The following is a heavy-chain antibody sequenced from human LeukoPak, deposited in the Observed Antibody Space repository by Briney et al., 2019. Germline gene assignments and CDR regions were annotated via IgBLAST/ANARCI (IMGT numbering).Heavy chain of an antibody. CDR2: IKQDGSEK. J-gene: IGHJ4*02. Sequence: GGSLRLSCAGSGFIFSSHWMIWVRQAPGKGLEWVANIKQDGSEKYYVDSVKGRFTFSRDNTKSSMYLEMNSLRAEDTAVYYCVRYRDGEYDFWGQGSLVTVSS. V-gene: IGHV3-7*01. CDR3: VRYRDGEYDF. D-gene: IGHD4-17*01. CDR1: GFIFSSHW.